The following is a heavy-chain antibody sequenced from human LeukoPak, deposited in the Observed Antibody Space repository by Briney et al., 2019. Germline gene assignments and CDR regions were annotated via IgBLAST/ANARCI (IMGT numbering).Heavy chain of an antibody. CDR3: ARAHTSSWYMDY. Sequence: SETPAPTTTDSGGSITSDYWNWIPEPPRKGLEWIGYIYHSGSTKYNPSLKSRVTISVDTSENQLSLKLSSVTAADTALYYCARAHTSSWYMDYWGQGTLVTVSS. CDR2: IYHSGST. J-gene: IGHJ4*02. V-gene: IGHV4-59*01. CDR1: GGSITSDY. D-gene: IGHD6-13*01.